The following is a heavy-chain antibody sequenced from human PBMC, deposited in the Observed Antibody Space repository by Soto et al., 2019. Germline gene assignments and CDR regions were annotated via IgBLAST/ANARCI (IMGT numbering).Heavy chain of an antibody. V-gene: IGHV1-3*01. CDR3: ARVIVATISYGMDV. Sequence: ASVKVSCKASGYTFTSYAMHWVRQAPGQRLEWMGWINAVNGNTKYSQKFQGRVTITRDTSASTAYKKLSSLRSEDTAVYYCARVIVATISYGMDVWGQGTTVTVSS. CDR1: GYTFTSYA. D-gene: IGHD5-12*01. CDR2: INAVNGNT. J-gene: IGHJ6*02.